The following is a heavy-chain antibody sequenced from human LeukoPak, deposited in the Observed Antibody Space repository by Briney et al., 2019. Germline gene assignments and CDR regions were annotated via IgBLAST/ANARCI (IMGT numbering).Heavy chain of an antibody. CDR3: ARVSYYDSSGYYFLSYVDY. CDR1: GFTVSSNY. CDR2: IYSGGST. Sequence: PGGSLRLSCAASGFTVSSNYMSWVRQAPGKGLEWVSVIYSGGSTYYADSVRGRFTISRDNSKNTLYLQMNSLGAEDTAVSYCARVSYYDSSGYYFLSYVDYWGQGTLVTVSS. V-gene: IGHV3-53*01. J-gene: IGHJ4*02. D-gene: IGHD3-22*01.